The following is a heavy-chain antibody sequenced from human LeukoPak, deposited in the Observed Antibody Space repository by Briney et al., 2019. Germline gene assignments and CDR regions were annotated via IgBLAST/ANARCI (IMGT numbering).Heavy chain of an antibody. CDR2: IYHSGNT. CDR3: ARHLYGSGSPLDY. CDR1: GASISRGGYS. Sequence: SQTLSLTCDVSGASISRGGYSWSWIRQPPGKGLEWIGYIYHSGNTYYNPSLKSRVTISMDRSKNQFSLKLSSVTAADTAVYYCARHLYGSGSPLDYWGQGILVTVSS. J-gene: IGHJ4*02. V-gene: IGHV4-30-2*01. D-gene: IGHD3-10*01.